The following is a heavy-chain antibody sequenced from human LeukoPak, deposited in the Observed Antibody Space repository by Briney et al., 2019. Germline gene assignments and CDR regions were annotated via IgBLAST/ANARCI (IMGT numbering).Heavy chain of an antibody. CDR1: GFTFSTYW. CDR3: ARGAYCGGDCPLTNSLY. D-gene: IGHD2-21*01. Sequence: PGGSLRLSCAASGFTFSTYWMHWVRQAPGKGLVWVSRIKSDGSSTTYADSVKGRFTISRDNAENTLYLQMNSLRPEDTAVYYCARGAYCGGDCPLTNSLYWGQGALVTVSS. V-gene: IGHV3-74*01. J-gene: IGHJ4*02. CDR2: IKSDGSST.